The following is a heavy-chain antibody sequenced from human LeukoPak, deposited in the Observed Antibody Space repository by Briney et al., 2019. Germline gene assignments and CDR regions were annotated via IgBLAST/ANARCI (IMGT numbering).Heavy chain of an antibody. J-gene: IGHJ4*02. D-gene: IGHD5-24*01. CDR3: GRNYRENY. CDR2: ISANNGNT. Sequence: ASVNVSCKASVYTFASYGISWVRPAPGKGREWMGRISANNGNTHYAQKLQGRVTMTTDTSTSTAFMEESSLRADDTTVYYCGRNYRENYWGQRTLVTVCS. CDR1: VYTFASYG. V-gene: IGHV1-18*01.